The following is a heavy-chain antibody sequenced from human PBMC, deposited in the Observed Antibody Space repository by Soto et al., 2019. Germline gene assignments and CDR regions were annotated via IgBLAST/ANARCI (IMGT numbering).Heavy chain of an antibody. V-gene: IGHV1-2*02. Sequence: ASVKVSCKASGYTFTGYYMHWVRQAPGQGLEWMGWINPNSGGTNYAQKFQGRVTMTRDTSISTAYMELSRLRSDDTAVYYCARDQYSSSSNWSDPWGQGTLVTVS. CDR2: INPNSGGT. CDR3: ARDQYSSSSNWSDP. D-gene: IGHD6-13*01. CDR1: GYTFTGYY. J-gene: IGHJ5*02.